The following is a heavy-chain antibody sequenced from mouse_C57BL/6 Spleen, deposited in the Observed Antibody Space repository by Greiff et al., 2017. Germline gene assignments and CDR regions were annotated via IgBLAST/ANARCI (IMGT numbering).Heavy chain of an antibody. V-gene: IGHV1-53*01. D-gene: IGHD1-1*01. Sequence: QVQLQQPGTELVKPGASVKLSCKASGYTFTSYWMHWVKQRPGQGLEWIGNINPSNGGTNYNEKFKSKATLTVDKSSSTAYMQLSSLTSEDSAVYYFARTYGSSYDWYFDVWGTGTTVTVSS. CDR3: ARTYGSSYDWYFDV. J-gene: IGHJ1*03. CDR1: GYTFTSYW. CDR2: INPSNGGT.